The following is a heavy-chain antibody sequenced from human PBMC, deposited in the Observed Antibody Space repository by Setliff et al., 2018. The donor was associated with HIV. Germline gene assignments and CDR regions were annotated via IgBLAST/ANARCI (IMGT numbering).Heavy chain of an antibody. CDR2: VHYSGDT. CDR1: GGSISSHY. Sequence: SETLSLTCSVSGGSISSHYRTWIRQSPGKGPEWIGSVHYSGDTDYNPSLKSRVSTSVDTSKNQFSLKLSSVTAADTAVYYCARHTIGVATWSDGFDFWGQGRLVTVSS. V-gene: IGHV4-59*11. D-gene: IGHD6-19*01. J-gene: IGHJ4*02. CDR3: ARHTIGVATWSDGFDF.